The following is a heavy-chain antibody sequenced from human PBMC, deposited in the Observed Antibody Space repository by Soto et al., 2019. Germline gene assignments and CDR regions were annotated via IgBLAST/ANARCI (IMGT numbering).Heavy chain of an antibody. J-gene: IGHJ5*02. D-gene: IGHD2-21*01. CDR2: IYVTGAG. V-gene: IGHV4-31*03. Sequence: PSDTLSLTCSFSGAALNSGNYYWLWIRQVPGKGLAWFGHIYVTGAGDFNPSLRDRITISQDTSERQFSLNLRLVTAADTAVYYCPSLSIATNKYKGVDPWGDGTLVTV. CDR3: PSLSIATNKYKGVDP. CDR1: GAALNSGNYY.